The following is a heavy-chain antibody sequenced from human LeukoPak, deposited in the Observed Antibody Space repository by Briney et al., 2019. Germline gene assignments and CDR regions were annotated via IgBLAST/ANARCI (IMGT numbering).Heavy chain of an antibody. D-gene: IGHD3-22*01. V-gene: IGHV3-30*02. CDR3: AKDLRLDSSGYLWAFDI. CDR1: GFFFNNYV. J-gene: IGHJ3*02. CDR2: VRFDGANT. Sequence: GGSLRLSCAASGFFFNNYVMHWVRQAPGKGLEWVASVRFDGANTSYADSVRGRFTISRDNSKNTLYLQIASLRVEDTAVYYCAKDLRLDSSGYLWAFDIWGQGTMVTVSS.